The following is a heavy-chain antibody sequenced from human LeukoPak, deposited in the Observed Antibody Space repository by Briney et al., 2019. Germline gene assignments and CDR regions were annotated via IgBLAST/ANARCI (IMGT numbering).Heavy chain of an antibody. V-gene: IGHV3-33*08. Sequence: TGGSLRLSCAASGFTFSSYGMHWVRQAPGKGLEWVAVIWYDGSNKYYADSVKGRFTISRDNSKNTLYLQMNSLRAEDTAVYYCARDPSDTAMVLPLDYWGQGTLVTVSS. CDR1: GFTFSSYG. CDR3: ARDPSDTAMVLPLDY. CDR2: IWYDGSNK. J-gene: IGHJ4*02. D-gene: IGHD5-18*01.